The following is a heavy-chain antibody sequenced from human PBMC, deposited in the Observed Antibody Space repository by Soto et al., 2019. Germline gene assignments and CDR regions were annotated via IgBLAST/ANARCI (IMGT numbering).Heavy chain of an antibody. CDR3: ASTEDIVATL. CDR2: IIPILGIA. Sequence: QVQLVQSGAEVKKPGSSVKVSCKASGGTFSSYTISWVRQAPGQGLEWMGRIIPILGIANYAQKFQGRVTITAGQSTSTAYMELSSLRSEDTAVYYCASTEDIVATLWGHGTLVTVSS. V-gene: IGHV1-69*02. D-gene: IGHD5-12*01. J-gene: IGHJ4*01. CDR1: GGTFSSYT.